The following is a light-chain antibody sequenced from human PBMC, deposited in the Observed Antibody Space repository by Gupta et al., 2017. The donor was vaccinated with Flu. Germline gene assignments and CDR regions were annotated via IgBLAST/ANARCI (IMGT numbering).Light chain of an antibody. Sequence: QSALTQPRPVPGSPGQSVTISCAGTSSDVGGYNYVSWYHHHPGTAPQLMIYDVNTRPSGVPDRFSGSKSGNTASLTISGLQAEDEADYYCYSFAGTYTMWVFGGGTELTVL. V-gene: IGLV2-11*01. CDR2: DVN. CDR1: SSDVGGYNY. J-gene: IGLJ3*02. CDR3: YSFAGTYTMWV.